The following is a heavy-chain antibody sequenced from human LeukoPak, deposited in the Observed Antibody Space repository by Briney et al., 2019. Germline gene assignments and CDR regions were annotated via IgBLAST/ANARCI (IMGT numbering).Heavy chain of an antibody. CDR1: GFTVSGNY. Sequence: GGSLRHSCAASGFTVSGNYMSWVRQAPGKRLEWISLIYSGGDTYYPDSVRGRFTISRDNSKNTLYLQMNSLRAEDTAVYYCARGPPACSTNCYGYLDYWGQGTLVTVSS. D-gene: IGHD2-2*01. CDR3: ARGPPACSTNCYGYLDY. CDR2: IYSGGDT. J-gene: IGHJ4*02. V-gene: IGHV3-53*01.